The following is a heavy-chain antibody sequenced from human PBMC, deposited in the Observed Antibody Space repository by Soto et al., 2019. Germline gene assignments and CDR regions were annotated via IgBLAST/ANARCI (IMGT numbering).Heavy chain of an antibody. V-gene: IGHV4-39*01. CDR2: IYYSGST. J-gene: IGHJ5*02. CDR3: ARHVHDFWSGYSPNWFDP. Sequence: SETLSLTCTVSGGSISSSSYYWGWIRQPPGKGLEWIGSIYYSGSTYYNPSLKSRVTISVDTSKNQFSLKLSSVTAADTAVYYCARHVHDFWSGYSPNWFDPWGQGTLVTVSS. D-gene: IGHD3-3*01. CDR1: GGSISSSSYY.